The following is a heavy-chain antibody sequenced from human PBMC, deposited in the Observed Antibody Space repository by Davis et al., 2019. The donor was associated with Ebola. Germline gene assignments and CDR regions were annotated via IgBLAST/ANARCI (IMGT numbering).Heavy chain of an antibody. CDR3: ASDGYGDYLLGGMDV. CDR1: RFTFSSYS. CDR2: ISSSSSYI. D-gene: IGHD4-17*01. J-gene: IGHJ6*04. Sequence: GGSLRLSCAASRFTFSSYSMNWVRQAPGKGLEWVSSISSSSSYIYYADSVKGRFTISRDNAKNSLYLQMNSLRAEDTAVYYCASDGYGDYLLGGMDVWGKGTTVTVSS. V-gene: IGHV3-21*04.